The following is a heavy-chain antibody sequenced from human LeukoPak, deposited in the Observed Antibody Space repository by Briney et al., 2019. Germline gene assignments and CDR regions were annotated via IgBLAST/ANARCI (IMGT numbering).Heavy chain of an antibody. V-gene: IGHV3-7*01. J-gene: IGHJ3*02. CDR1: GFTFSNYW. CDR3: ARDRSPENSSAWYDAFDI. D-gene: IGHD6-19*01. CDR2: IRQDESVQ. Sequence: PGGSLRLSCAASGFTFSNYWMTWVRQAPGKGLEWVANIRQDESVQYYMDSVKGRFTISRDNAKMSLYLQMNSLRVEDTAVYYCARDRSPENSSAWYDAFDIWGQGTIITVSS.